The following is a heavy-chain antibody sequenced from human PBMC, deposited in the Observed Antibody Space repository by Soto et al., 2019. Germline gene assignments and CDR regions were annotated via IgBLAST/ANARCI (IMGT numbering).Heavy chain of an antibody. CDR1: GYTFTSYG. CDR3: ARARSRLRFLEWLNPPVGRVHYYMDV. Sequence: QVQLVQSGAEVKKPGASVKVSCKASGYTFTSYGISWVRQAPGQGLEWMGWISAYNGNTNYAQKLQGRVTMTTDTSTSRAYMGLRSLRSYDTAVYYCARARSRLRFLEWLNPPVGRVHYYMDVWGKGTTVTVSS. D-gene: IGHD3-3*01. CDR2: ISAYNGNT. J-gene: IGHJ6*03. V-gene: IGHV1-18*01.